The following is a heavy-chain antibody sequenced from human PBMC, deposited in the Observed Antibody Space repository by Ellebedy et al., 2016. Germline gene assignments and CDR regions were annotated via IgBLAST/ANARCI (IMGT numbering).Heavy chain of an antibody. CDR2: ISAYNGHT. D-gene: IGHD4-17*01. J-gene: IGHJ4*02. V-gene: IGHV1-18*04. CDR1: GYTFISYG. CDR3: ARGTVTTRTVDY. Sequence: ASVKVSCXASGYTFISYGISWVRQAPGQGLEWMGWISAYNGHTNYAQKFQGRVTMTTDTSTSTAYMELGSLRSEDTAVYYCARGTVTTRTVDYWGQGTLVTVSS.